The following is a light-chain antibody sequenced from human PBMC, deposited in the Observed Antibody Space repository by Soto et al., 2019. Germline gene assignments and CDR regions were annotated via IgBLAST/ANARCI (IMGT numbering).Light chain of an antibody. CDR2: KAS. Sequence: DIQLTQSPSFLSASVGDRVTITCRASRGISSYLAWYQQKPGKAPKLLIYKASSLESGVPSRFSGSGSGTEFTLTISSLQPDDFATYYCQQYNSYWTFGQGTKVDIK. V-gene: IGKV1-5*03. CDR1: RGISSY. CDR3: QQYNSYWT. J-gene: IGKJ1*01.